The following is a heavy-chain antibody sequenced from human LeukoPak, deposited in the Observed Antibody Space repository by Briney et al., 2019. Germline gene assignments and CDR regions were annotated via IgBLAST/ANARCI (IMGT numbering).Heavy chain of an antibody. CDR3: ARTDTARGEYYFDY. CDR2: IYYSGST. D-gene: IGHD5-18*01. J-gene: IGHJ4*02. CDR1: GGSISSGGYY. Sequence: SETLSLTCTVSGGSISSGGYYWSWIRQHPGKGLEWSGYIYYSGSTYYNPSLKSRVTISVDTSKNQFSLKLSSVTAADTAVYYCARTDTARGEYYFDYWGQGTLVTVSS. V-gene: IGHV4-31*03.